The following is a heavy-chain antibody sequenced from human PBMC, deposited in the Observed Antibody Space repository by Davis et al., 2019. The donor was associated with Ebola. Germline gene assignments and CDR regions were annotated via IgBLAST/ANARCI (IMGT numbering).Heavy chain of an antibody. J-gene: IGHJ4*02. V-gene: IGHV3-23*01. CDR3: VKDRFTVVVVHGGFDF. Sequence: GESLKISCAASGFVFSSYVMSWVRRAPGKGLEWVSTLGLSADTYYAESVKGRFTISRDNSKDTLYLQMRSLRTDDTAVYYCVKDRFTVVVVHGGFDFWGQGALVTVSS. D-gene: IGHD2-15*01. CDR1: GFVFSSYV. CDR2: LGLSADT.